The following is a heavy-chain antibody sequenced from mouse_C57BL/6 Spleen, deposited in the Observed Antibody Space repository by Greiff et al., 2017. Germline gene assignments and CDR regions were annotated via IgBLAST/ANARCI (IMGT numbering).Heavy chain of an antibody. CDR1: GYTFTSYW. V-gene: IGHV1-69*01. J-gene: IGHJ3*01. D-gene: IGHD2-3*01. Sequence: QVQLQQPGAELVMPGASVKLSCKASGYTFTSYWMHWVKQRPGQGLEWIGEIDPSDSYTNYNQKFKGKSTLTVAKSSSTAYMQLSSLTSEDSAVYYCARWDGSFAYWGQGTLVTVSA. CDR2: IDPSDSYT. CDR3: ARWDGSFAY.